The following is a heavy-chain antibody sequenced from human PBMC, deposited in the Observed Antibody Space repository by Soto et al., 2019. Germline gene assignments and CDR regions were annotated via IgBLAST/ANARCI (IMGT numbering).Heavy chain of an antibody. J-gene: IGHJ6*02. D-gene: IGHD4-17*01. CDR3: ATRTYYGDRCMDV. CDR2: IFHSGGT. Sequence: QVHLQESGPGLVKPSGTLSLTCAVSGGSITITNWWNWVRQPPGKGLEWIGEIFHSGGTNYNPSPNSQVTISVDKSKTQFSLHLSAVTAADTAMYYCATRTYYGDRCMDVWGQGTTVTVSS. CDR1: GGSITITNW. V-gene: IGHV4-4*02.